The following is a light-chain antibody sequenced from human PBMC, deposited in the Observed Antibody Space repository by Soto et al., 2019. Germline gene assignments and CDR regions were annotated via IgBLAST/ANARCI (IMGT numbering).Light chain of an antibody. J-gene: IGLJ3*02. CDR1: SSNIGSNT. CDR2: SSS. CDR3: SAWDNNLDGPV. V-gene: IGLV1-44*01. Sequence: QSVLTQPPSASGTPGQRVTISCSGSSSNIGSNTVNWYQQLPGTAPKVFIYSSSLRPSGVPDRFSGSKSGTSASLAISGLQSEDEANYFCSAWDNNLDGPVFGGGTQLTVL.